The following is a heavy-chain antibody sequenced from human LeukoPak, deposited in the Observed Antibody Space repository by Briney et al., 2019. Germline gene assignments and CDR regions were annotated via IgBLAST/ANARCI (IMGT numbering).Heavy chain of an antibody. CDR1: GYTFTGYY. D-gene: IGHD3-22*01. J-gene: IGHJ4*02. Sequence: ASVKVSCKASGYTFTGYYMHWVRQAPGQGLEWMGWINPNSGGTNYAQKFQGRVTMTRDTSISTAYMELSRLRSDDTAVYYCARVHPFAYLAMIGTMETPYFDYWGQGTLVTVSS. CDR2: INPNSGGT. V-gene: IGHV1-2*02. CDR3: ARVHPFAYLAMIGTMETPYFDY.